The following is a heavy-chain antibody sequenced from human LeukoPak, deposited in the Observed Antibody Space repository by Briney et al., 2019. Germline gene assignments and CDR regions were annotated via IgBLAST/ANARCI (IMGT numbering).Heavy chain of an antibody. CDR3: AKGITIFGVGMDYYYYMDV. CDR1: GFTFSSYA. J-gene: IGHJ6*03. Sequence: GGSLRLSCAASGFTFSSYAMNWVRQAPGKGLEWVSTISSSTYYADYVKARFTISRDNSKNTLYLQMCSLRAEDTAVYYCAKGITIFGVGMDYYYYMDVWGKGTTVTVSS. V-gene: IGHV3-23*01. CDR2: ISSST. D-gene: IGHD3-3*01.